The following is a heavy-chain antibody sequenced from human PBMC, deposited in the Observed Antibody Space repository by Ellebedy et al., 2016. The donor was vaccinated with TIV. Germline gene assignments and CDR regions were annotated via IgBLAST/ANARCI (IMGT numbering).Heavy chain of an antibody. CDR3: ARENYDFWSGYDGYYYYGMDV. Sequence: GGSLRLSCAASGFTFSGYTMNWVRQAPGKGLEWISYISYSGATTNYADSVKGRFTITRDNAKSSLYLQMNSLRAEDTAVYYCARENYDFWSGYDGYYYYGMDVWGQGTTVTVSS. D-gene: IGHD3-3*01. V-gene: IGHV3-48*04. CDR2: ISYSGATT. J-gene: IGHJ6*02. CDR1: GFTFSGYT.